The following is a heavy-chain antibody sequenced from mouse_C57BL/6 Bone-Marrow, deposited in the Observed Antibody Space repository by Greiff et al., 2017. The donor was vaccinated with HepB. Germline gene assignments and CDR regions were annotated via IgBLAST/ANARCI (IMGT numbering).Heavy chain of an antibody. V-gene: IGHV1-55*01. Sequence: QVHVKQPGAELVKPGASVKMSCKASGYTFTSYWITWVKQRPGQGLEWIGDIYPGSGSTNYNEKFKSKATLTVDTSSSPAYMQLSSLTSEDSAVDYCAGRNYDGDFDYWGQGTTLTVSS. D-gene: IGHD2-4*01. CDR2: IYPGSGST. CDR3: AGRNYDGDFDY. CDR1: GYTFTSYW. J-gene: IGHJ2*01.